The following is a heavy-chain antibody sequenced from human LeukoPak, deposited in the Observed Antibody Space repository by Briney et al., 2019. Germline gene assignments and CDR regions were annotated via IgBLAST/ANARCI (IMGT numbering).Heavy chain of an antibody. D-gene: IGHD3-22*01. CDR3: AKGRWQRIVVVIADYWYFAL. J-gene: IGHJ2*01. V-gene: IGHV3-23*01. CDR1: GFRFKTYS. CDR2: ISGSGDTP. Sequence: GGSLSHSCAASGFRFKTYSIRGVGQTPGKGLEWVAAISGSGDTPYYPDSVKGRFTISRDNSKNILYLQMNSLRAEDTAVYYCAKGRWQRIVVVIADYWYFALWGRGTLVTVSS.